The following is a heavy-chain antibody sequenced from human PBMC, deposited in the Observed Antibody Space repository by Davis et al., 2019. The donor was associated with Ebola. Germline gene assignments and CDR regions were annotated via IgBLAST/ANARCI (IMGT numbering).Heavy chain of an antibody. CDR2: INAGNGNT. V-gene: IGHV1-3*01. CDR1: GYTFTSYA. CDR3: ARDPNYYYMDV. J-gene: IGHJ6*03. Sequence: ASVKVSCKASGYTFTSYAMHWVRQAPGQRLEWMGWINAGNGNTKYSQKFQGRVTITRDTSASKAYMELSSLRSEDTAVYYCARDPNYYYMDVWGKGTTVTVSS.